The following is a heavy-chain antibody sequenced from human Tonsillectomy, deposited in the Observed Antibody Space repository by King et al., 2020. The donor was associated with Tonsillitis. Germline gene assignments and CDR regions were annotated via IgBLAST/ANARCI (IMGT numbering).Heavy chain of an antibody. V-gene: IGHV3-33*05. J-gene: IGHJ4*02. CDR1: GFTFSSYG. CDR3: ARDRGFDWFSDYFDY. D-gene: IGHD3-9*01. Sequence: VQLVESGGGVVQPGRSLRLSCAASGFTFSSYGMHWVRQAPGKGLEWVAVISYDGSNKYYADSVKGRFTISRDNSKNTLYLQMNSLRAEDTAVYYCARDRGFDWFSDYFDYWGQGTLVTVSS. CDR2: ISYDGSNK.